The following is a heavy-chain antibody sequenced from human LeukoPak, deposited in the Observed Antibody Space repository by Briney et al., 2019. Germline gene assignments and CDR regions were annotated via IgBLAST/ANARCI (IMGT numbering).Heavy chain of an antibody. CDR2: ISAYNGNT. D-gene: IGHD2-2*01. Sequence: ASVKVSCKASGYTFTSYGIRWVRQAPGQGLEWMGWISAYNGNTKYAQKLQGRVTMTTDTSTSTAYMELRSLRSDDTAVYHCARDGSGIVVVPAERSRFDPWGQGTLVTVSS. CDR1: GYTFTSYG. J-gene: IGHJ5*02. V-gene: IGHV1-18*01. CDR3: ARDGSGIVVVPAERSRFDP.